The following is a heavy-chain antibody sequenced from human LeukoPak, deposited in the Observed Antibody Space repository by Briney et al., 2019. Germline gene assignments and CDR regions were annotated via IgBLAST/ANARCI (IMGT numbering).Heavy chain of an antibody. CDR2: ISGSGDNT. CDR1: GFTFSGFA. J-gene: IGHJ4*02. CDR3: ARDGNVLWFGESSVPDY. D-gene: IGHD3-10*01. Sequence: PGGSLRLSCAASGFTFSGFAMSWVRRTPGKGLEWVSGISGSGDNTLYADSVKGRFTISRDNSKNTLYLEMNSLRAEDTAVYYCARDGNVLWFGESSVPDYWGQGTLVTVSS. V-gene: IGHV3-23*01.